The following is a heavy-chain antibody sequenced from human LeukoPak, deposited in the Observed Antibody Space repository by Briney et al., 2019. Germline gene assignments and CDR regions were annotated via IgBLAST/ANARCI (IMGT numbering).Heavy chain of an antibody. V-gene: IGHV4-34*01. CDR2: INHSGST. D-gene: IGHD3-10*01. J-gene: IGHJ4*02. CDR1: GGSFSGYY. Sequence: NPSETLSLTCAVYGGSFSGYYWSWIRQPPGKGLEWIGEINHSGSTNYNPSLKSRVTISVDTSKNQFSLKLSSVTAADTAVYYCARQAKWFGELPDYWGQGTLVTVSS. CDR3: ARQAKWFGELPDY.